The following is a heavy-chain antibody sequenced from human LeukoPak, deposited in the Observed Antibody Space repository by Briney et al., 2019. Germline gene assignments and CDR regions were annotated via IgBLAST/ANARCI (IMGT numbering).Heavy chain of an antibody. J-gene: IGHJ3*02. Sequence: SEALSLTCTVSGGSISSSRYYWGWIRQPPGKGLECIGSIYCSGSTYYNPYLKSRATISVDTSKNQFSLKLSSATAADTAVYYCARHLRRAGAFDIWGQGTMVTVSS. V-gene: IGHV4-39*01. CDR1: GGSISSSRYY. D-gene: IGHD3-10*01. CDR3: ARHLRRAGAFDI. CDR2: IYCSGST.